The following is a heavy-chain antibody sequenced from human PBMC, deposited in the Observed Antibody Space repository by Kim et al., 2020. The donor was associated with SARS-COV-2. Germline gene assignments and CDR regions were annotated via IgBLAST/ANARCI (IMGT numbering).Heavy chain of an antibody. J-gene: IGHJ6*02. Sequence: SRVTISVDTSKNQFSLKLSSVTAADTAVYYCARVNLVPTPPYYYYYGMDVWGQGTTVTVSS. V-gene: IGHV4-59*01. CDR3: ARVNLVPTPPYYYYYGMDV.